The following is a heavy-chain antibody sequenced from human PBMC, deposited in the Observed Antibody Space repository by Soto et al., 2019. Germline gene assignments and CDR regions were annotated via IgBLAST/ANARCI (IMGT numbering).Heavy chain of an antibody. D-gene: IGHD2-21*01. V-gene: IGHV4-4*02. J-gene: IGHJ3*02. CDR1: CCSIQTSNW. CDR2: IYHGGST. Sequence: PSDTLSLTCDISCCSIQTSNWWSWVCQAPGKRLEWIGEIYHGGSTNYNPSLKYRLTLLVDKSKNQFSLNLTSVTAADTAVYYCARVGLNSAAFDIWGQVTMVT. CDR3: ARVGLNSAAFDI.